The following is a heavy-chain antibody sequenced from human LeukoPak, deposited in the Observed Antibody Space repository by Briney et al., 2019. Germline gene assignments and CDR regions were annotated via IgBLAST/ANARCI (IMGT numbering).Heavy chain of an antibody. Sequence: GGSLRLSCAASGFTFSSYGMHWVRQAPGKGLEWVAVIWYDGSNKYYADSVKGRFTISRDNSKSTLYLQMNSLRAEDTAVYYCSRDGYNKGENYYFDYWGQGTLVTVSS. CDR2: IWYDGSNK. D-gene: IGHD5-24*01. J-gene: IGHJ4*02. V-gene: IGHV3-33*08. CDR3: SRDGYNKGENYYFDY. CDR1: GFTFSSYG.